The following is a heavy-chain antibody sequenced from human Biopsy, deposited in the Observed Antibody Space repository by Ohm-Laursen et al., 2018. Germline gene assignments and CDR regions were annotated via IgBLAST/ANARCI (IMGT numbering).Heavy chain of an antibody. CDR1: GGSLSSYS. V-gene: IGHV4-34*01. D-gene: IGHD5-12*01. CDR2: INQSGST. J-gene: IGHJ6*02. Sequence: SDTLSLTCTVSGGSLSSYSWNWIRQPPGKGLEWIGEINQSGSTKYNPSLKRRATLSADSSNSQFSLRLTSVTAADTAIYYCARGSGYFKLDVWGQGTTVTVSS. CDR3: ARGSGYFKLDV.